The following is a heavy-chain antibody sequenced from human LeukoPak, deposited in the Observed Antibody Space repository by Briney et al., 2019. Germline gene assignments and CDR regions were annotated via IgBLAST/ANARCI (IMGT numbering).Heavy chain of an antibody. CDR1: GFTFSSYA. Sequence: PGGSLRVSCAASGFTFSSYAMHWVRQAPGKGLEWVAVISYDGSNKYYADSVKGRFTISRDNSKNTLYLQMTSLRVEDTAVYYCAKSQGAVETTATRWFDPWGQGTLVTVSS. D-gene: IGHD2-2*01. J-gene: IGHJ5*02. V-gene: IGHV3-30-3*02. CDR2: ISYDGSNK. CDR3: AKSQGAVETTATRWFDP.